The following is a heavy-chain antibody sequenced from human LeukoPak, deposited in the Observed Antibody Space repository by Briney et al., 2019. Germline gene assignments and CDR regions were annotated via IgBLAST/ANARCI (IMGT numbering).Heavy chain of an antibody. D-gene: IGHD5-24*01. V-gene: IGHV1-46*01. CDR3: ARIRDGYNDAYDI. CDR2: INPGGDNT. Sequence: ASVKVSCKASGYTFTNYYIHWVRQAPGQELEWKGLINPGGDNTDYAQNFQGRVTMTRDTSTSTVYMGLSSLRSEDTAVYYCARIRDGYNDAYDIWGQGTMVTVSS. CDR1: GYTFTNYY. J-gene: IGHJ3*02.